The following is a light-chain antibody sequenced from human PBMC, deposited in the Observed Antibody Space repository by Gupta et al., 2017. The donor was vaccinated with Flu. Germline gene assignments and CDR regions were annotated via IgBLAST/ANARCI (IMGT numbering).Light chain of an antibody. CDR2: AVS. CDR1: QSISTY. CDR3: QQSYSIPFT. J-gene: IGKJ4*01. V-gene: IGKV1-39*01. Sequence: DIQMTQSASSLSASVGDRVTITCRASQSISTYLNWYQQKPGKAPKLLIFAVSSLQRGVPSRFSGSGSGTDFTLTISSLQPEDFATYYCQQSYSIPFTFGGGTKVEIK.